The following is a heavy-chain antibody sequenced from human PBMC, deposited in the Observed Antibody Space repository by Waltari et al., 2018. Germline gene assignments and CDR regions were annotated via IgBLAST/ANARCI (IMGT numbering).Heavy chain of an antibody. CDR1: GFTFSSYS. CDR3: AREPEYYYGSGSFDY. D-gene: IGHD3-10*01. V-gene: IGHV3-21*01. J-gene: IGHJ4*02. CDR2: ISSSSSYI. Sequence: GGSLRLSCAASGFTFSSYSMNWVRQAPGKGLEWVSSISSSSSYIYYADSVKGRFTISRDNAKNSLYLQMNSLRAEDTAVYYCAREPEYYYGSGSFDYWGQGTLVTVSS.